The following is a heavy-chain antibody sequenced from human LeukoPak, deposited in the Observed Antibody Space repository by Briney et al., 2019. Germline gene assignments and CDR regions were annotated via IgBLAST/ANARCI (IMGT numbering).Heavy chain of an antibody. J-gene: IGHJ6*03. D-gene: IGHD1-26*01. V-gene: IGHV3-21*01. Sequence: GGSLRLSCAASGFTFSSYAMSSVRQAPGKGLEWVSSISSISSYIYYADSAKGRFTISRDNAKNSLYLQMNSLRAEDTAVYYCARDPYSGNYGAYYYYYMDVWGKGTTVTISS. CDR3: ARDPYSGNYGAYYYYYMDV. CDR2: ISSISSYI. CDR1: GFTFSSYA.